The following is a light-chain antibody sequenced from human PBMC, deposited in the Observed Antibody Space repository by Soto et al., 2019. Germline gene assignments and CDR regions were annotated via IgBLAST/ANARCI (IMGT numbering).Light chain of an antibody. J-gene: IGKJ3*01. CDR3: QQYDNLPLT. V-gene: IGKV3-15*01. CDR1: QSLGSD. CDR2: GAS. Sequence: ERVMTQSAASLSVSPGEGGTLXCRASQSLGSDLPWCQQKPGQAPRRLIFGASSRATGVPARFSGSGSGTEFTLTINSLQSEDFAVYFCQQYDNLPLTFGPGTKVDIK.